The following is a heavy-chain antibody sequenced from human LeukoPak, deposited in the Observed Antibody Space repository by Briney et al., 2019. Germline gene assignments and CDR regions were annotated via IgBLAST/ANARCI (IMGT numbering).Heavy chain of an antibody. V-gene: IGHV4-34*01. Sequence: SETLSLTCAGSGGSFFVSHWNWIRQSPEKGLEWIGEINHSGRTNYNPSLKSRVTISVDTSKSQFFLKLPSVTAADTAVSYCTRDPTTVVTLPYYFDFWGQGTLVTVSA. D-gene: IGHD4-23*01. J-gene: IGHJ4*02. CDR3: TRDPTTVVTLPYYFDF. CDR2: INHSGRT. CDR1: GGSFFVSH.